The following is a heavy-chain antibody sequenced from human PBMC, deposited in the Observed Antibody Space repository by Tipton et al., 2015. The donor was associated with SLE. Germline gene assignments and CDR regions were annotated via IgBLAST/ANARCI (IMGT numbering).Heavy chain of an antibody. Sequence: TLSLTCYVTGVSISNYYWTWIRQSPGKGLEWIGNVYKNYNPSLKSRVTISVDTSKNQFSLNVNSVTAADTAMYYCALTADNWFDPWGQGTLVTVSS. CDR1: GVSISNYY. D-gene: IGHD2-21*02. CDR2: VYKN. J-gene: IGHJ5*02. V-gene: IGHV4-4*08. CDR3: ALTADNWFDP.